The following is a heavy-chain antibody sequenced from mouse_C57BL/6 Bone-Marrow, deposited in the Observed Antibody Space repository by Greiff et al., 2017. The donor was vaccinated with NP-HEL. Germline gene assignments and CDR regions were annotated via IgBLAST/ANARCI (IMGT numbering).Heavy chain of an antibody. Sequence: LVESGGGLVKPGGSLKLSCAASGFTFSDYGMHWVRQAPEKGLEWVAYISSGSSTIYYADTVKGRFTISRDNAKNTLFLQMTSLMSENTAMYYCARRYRGLYYYAMDYWGQGTSVTVSS. CDR1: GFTFSDYG. V-gene: IGHV5-17*01. D-gene: IGHD2-12*01. J-gene: IGHJ4*01. CDR3: ARRYRGLYYYAMDY. CDR2: ISSGSSTI.